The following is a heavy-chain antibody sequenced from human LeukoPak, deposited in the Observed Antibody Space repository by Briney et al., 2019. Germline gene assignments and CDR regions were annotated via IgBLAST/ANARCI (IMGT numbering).Heavy chain of an antibody. CDR1: GGSFSGYY. Sequence: SETLSLTCAVYGGSFSGYYWSWIRQPPEKGLEWIGEIRHYGTTNYNPSLKSRVTILIDTSKNQFSLKLNSVTAADTAVYYCARTYQSTVPGIAGAGTFDYWGQGILVTVSS. D-gene: IGHD6-13*01. V-gene: IGHV4-34*01. CDR2: IRHYGTT. J-gene: IGHJ4*02. CDR3: ARTYQSTVPGIAGAGTFDY.